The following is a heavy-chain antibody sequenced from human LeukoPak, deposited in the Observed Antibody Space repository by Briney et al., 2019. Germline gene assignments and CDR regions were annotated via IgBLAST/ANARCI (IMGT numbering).Heavy chain of an antibody. CDR3: ARTYSSSSGSDFDY. J-gene: IGHJ4*02. CDR1: GYTFTSYA. V-gene: IGHV1-18*01. D-gene: IGHD6-6*01. Sequence: ASVKVSCKASGYTFTSYAMNWVRQAPGQGLEWMGWISAYNGNTNYAQKLQGRVTMTTDTSTSTAYMELRSLRSDDTAVYYCARTYSSSSGSDFDYWGQGTLVTVSS. CDR2: ISAYNGNT.